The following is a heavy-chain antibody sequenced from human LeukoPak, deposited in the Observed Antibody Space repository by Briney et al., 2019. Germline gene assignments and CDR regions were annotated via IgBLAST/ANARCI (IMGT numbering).Heavy chain of an antibody. V-gene: IGHV4-39*01. CDR2: IYYSGST. Sequence: SETLSLTCAVYGGSFSSYYWGWIRQPPGKGLEWIGSIYYSGSTYYNPSLKSRVTISVDTSKNQFSLKLSSVTAADTAVYYCARQLIVVVPAAISDYYYGMDVWGQGTTVTVSS. CDR3: ARQLIVVVPAAISDYYYGMDV. CDR1: GGSFSSYY. J-gene: IGHJ6*02. D-gene: IGHD2-2*01.